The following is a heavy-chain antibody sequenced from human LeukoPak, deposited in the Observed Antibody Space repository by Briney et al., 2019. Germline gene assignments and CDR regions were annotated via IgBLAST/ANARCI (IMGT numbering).Heavy chain of an antibody. Sequence: PSETLFLTCTVSGYFISNGYYWGWIRPPPGKGLEWVANIREDGSEKYYVDSVKGRFTISRDNAKNSLYLQMNSLRAEDTVVYYCASAPADGSGYYNFDQWGQGTLVTVSS. CDR2: IREDGSEK. CDR3: ASAPADGSGYYNFDQ. V-gene: IGHV3-7*01. D-gene: IGHD3-22*01. CDR1: GYFISNGYY. J-gene: IGHJ4*02.